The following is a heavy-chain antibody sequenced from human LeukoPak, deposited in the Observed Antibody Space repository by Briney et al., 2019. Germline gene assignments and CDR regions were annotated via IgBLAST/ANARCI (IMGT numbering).Heavy chain of an antibody. J-gene: IGHJ6*02. Sequence: GASVKVSCKASGYTVTGYYMHWVRQAPGQGLEWMGIINPSGGSTSYAQKFQGRVTMTRDTSTSTVYMELSSLRSEDTAVYYCARDGSVLRFLEWLPGYYGMDVWGQGTTVTVSS. CDR2: INPSGGST. CDR3: ARDGSVLRFLEWLPGYYGMDV. D-gene: IGHD3-3*01. CDR1: GYTVTGYY. V-gene: IGHV1-46*01.